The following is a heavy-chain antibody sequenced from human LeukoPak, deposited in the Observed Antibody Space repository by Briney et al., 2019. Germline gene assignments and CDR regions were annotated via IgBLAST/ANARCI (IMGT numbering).Heavy chain of an antibody. J-gene: IGHJ4*02. CDR3: ARVPFLDWLGGKRGYYFDY. D-gene: IGHD3/OR15-3a*01. Sequence: SVKVSCKASGGTFSSYAISWVRQAPGQGLEWMGGIIPIFGTANYAQKFQGRVTITADESTSTAYMELSSLRSEDTAVYYCARVPFLDWLGGKRGYYFDYWGQGTLVTVSS. V-gene: IGHV1-69*13. CDR1: GGTFSSYA. CDR2: IIPIFGTA.